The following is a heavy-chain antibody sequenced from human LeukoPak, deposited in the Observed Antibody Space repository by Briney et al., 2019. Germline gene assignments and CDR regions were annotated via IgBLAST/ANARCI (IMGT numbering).Heavy chain of an antibody. CDR1: GYTFTSYG. D-gene: IGHD5-12*01. Sequence: ASVKVSCKASGYTFTSYGISWVRQAPGQGLEWMGWISAYNGNTNYAQKLQGRVTMTTDTSTSTAYMELRSLRSDDTAVYYCARQVIVATIPAYYYGMDVWGQGTTVTVSS. J-gene: IGHJ6*02. CDR2: ISAYNGNT. CDR3: ARQVIVATIPAYYYGMDV. V-gene: IGHV1-18*01.